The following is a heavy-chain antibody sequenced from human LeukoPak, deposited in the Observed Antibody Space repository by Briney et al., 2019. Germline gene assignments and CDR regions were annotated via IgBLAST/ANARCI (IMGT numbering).Heavy chain of an antibody. Sequence: SQTLSLTCAISGDSVSSNSAAWNWIRQSPSRGLEWLGRTYCRSKWYNDYAVSVKSRITINPDTSKNQFSLQLNSVTPEDTAVYYCARDPLGAAVAGKWFDPWGQGTLVTVSS. CDR2: TYCRSKWYN. CDR3: ARDPLGAAVAGKWFDP. CDR1: GDSVSSNSAA. J-gene: IGHJ5*02. D-gene: IGHD6-19*01. V-gene: IGHV6-1*01.